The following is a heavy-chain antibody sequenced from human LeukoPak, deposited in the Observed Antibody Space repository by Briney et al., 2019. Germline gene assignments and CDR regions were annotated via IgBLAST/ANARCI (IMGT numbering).Heavy chain of an antibody. J-gene: IGHJ4*02. Sequence: PGGSLRLSCAASGFTFTMFSMNWLRQAPGKGLEWIAFIRGRSDTTYYADSVQGRFTISRDNAQNSLYLQMNSLRAEDTAIYYCVRDRGTYRPIDYWGQGTLVTVSS. CDR2: IRGRSDTT. CDR3: VRDRGTYRPIDY. V-gene: IGHV3-48*04. D-gene: IGHD1-26*01. CDR1: GFTFTMFS.